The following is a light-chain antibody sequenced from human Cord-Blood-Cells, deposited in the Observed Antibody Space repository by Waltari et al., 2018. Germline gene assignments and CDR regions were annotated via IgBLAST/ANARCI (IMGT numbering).Light chain of an antibody. V-gene: IGLV2-23*01. CDR3: CSYAGSSTWV. J-gene: IGLJ3*02. CDR2: EGS. Sequence: SVSGSPGQSITISCTGTSSDVGSYNLVSWYQQHPGKAPKLMIYEGSKRPSGVSNRFSGSKSGNTASLPISGLQAEDGADYYCCSYAGSSTWVFGGGTKLTGL. CDR1: SSDVGSYNL.